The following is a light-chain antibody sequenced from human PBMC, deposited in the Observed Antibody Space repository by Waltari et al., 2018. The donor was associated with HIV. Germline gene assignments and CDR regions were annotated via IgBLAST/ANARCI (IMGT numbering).Light chain of an antibody. CDR2: RDN. Sequence: QSALTQPPSASGTPGQRVTISCSGSSSNVGRNAVYWYPKFPGSAPQLVIYRDNQRPPGVSDRFSGSKSGAAASLAISGLRSEDEADFYCSTWDDSLKDVLFGGGTKLTVL. J-gene: IGLJ2*01. CDR3: STWDDSLKDVL. V-gene: IGLV1-47*01. CDR1: SSNVGRNA.